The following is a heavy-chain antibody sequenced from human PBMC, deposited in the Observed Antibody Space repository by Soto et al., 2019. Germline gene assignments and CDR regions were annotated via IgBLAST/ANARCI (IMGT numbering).Heavy chain of an antibody. V-gene: IGHV3-30*18. CDR3: AKDLTYYYDSSGYYPGY. CDR1: GFTFSSYG. D-gene: IGHD3-22*01. CDR2: ISYDGSNK. J-gene: IGHJ4*02. Sequence: QVQLVESGGGVVQPGRSLRLSCAASGFTFSSYGMHWVRQAPGKGLEWVAVISYDGSNKYYADSVKGRFTISRDNSKNTLYLQMNSLRAEDTAVYYCAKDLTYYYDSSGYYPGYWGQGTLVTVSS.